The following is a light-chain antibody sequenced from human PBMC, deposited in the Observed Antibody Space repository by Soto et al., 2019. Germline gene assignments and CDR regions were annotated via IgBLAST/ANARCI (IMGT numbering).Light chain of an antibody. J-gene: IGKJ5*01. Sequence: EIVLTQSPGTLSLSPGERATLSCRASQSVSSSHLAWYQHKPGQAPRLLIYAASSRATGSPDRFSGGGSGTDFTLTISRLEPEDFAVYYCQQRSNWPPKITFGQGTRLEIK. CDR1: QSVSSSH. CDR3: QQRSNWPPKIT. V-gene: IGKV3D-20*02. CDR2: AAS.